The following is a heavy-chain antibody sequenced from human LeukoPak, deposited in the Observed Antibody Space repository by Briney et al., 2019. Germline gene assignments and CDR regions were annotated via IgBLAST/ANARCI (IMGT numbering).Heavy chain of an antibody. CDR3: ARSSSGYDYVGYFDY. CDR2: IYYSRST. Sequence: PSETLSLTCTVSGGSISSGGYYWSWIRQHPGKGLEWIGYIYYSRSTYYNPSLKSRVTISVDTSKNQFSLKLSSVTAADTAVYYCARSSSGYDYVGYFDYWGQGTLVTVSS. CDR1: GGSISSGGYY. V-gene: IGHV4-31*03. D-gene: IGHD5-12*01. J-gene: IGHJ4*02.